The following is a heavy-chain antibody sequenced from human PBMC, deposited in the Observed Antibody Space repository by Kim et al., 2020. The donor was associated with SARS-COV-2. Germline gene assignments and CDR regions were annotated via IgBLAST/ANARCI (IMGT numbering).Heavy chain of an antibody. J-gene: IGHJ4*02. CDR1: GGSVSSGSYY. Sequence: SETLSLTCTVSGGSVSSGSYYWSWIRQPPGKGLEWIGYIYYSGSTNYNPSLKSRVTISVDTSKNQFSLKLSSVTAADTAVYYCARGPGRLGIDYWGQGTLVTVSS. CDR3: ARGPGRLGIDY. V-gene: IGHV4-61*01. CDR2: IYYSGST. D-gene: IGHD6-25*01.